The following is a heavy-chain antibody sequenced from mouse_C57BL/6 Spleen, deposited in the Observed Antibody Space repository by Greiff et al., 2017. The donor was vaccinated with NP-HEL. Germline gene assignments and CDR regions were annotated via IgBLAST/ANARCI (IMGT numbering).Heavy chain of an antibody. CDR3: ARWTTVVAIDY. CDR2: IDPSDSYT. J-gene: IGHJ2*01. D-gene: IGHD1-1*01. CDR1: GYTFTSYW. Sequence: DKLQQPGAELVMPGASVKLSCKASGYTFTSYWMHWVKQRPGQGLEWIGEIDPSDSYTNYNQKFKGKSTLTVDKSSSTAYMQLSSLTSEDSAVYYCARWTTVVAIDYWGQGTTLTVSS. V-gene: IGHV1-69*01.